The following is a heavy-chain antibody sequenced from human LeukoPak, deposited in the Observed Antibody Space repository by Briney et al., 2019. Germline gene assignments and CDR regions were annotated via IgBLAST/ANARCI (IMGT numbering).Heavy chain of an antibody. J-gene: IGHJ4*02. V-gene: IGHV3-30*18. D-gene: IGHD4-17*01. CDR2: ISYDGSNK. CDR1: GFTFSSYG. CDR3: AKEGDYGDYVLPPHFDY. Sequence: SGGSLRLSCAASGFTFSSYGMHWVRQAPGKGLERVAVISYDGSNKYYADSVKGRFTISRDNSKNTLYLQMNSLRAEDTAVYYCAKEGDYGDYVLPPHFDYWGQGTLVTVSS.